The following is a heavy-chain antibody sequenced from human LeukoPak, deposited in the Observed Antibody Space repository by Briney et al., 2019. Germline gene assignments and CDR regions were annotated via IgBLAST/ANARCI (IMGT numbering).Heavy chain of an antibody. CDR2: INSDGSST. Sequence: GGSLRLSCAASGFTFSSYWMHWVRQAPGKGLVWVSRINSDGSSTSYADSVKGRFTISRDNAKDTLYLQMNGLRAEDTAVYYCGSGAYGSGSSPGYWGQGTLVTVSS. CDR3: GSGAYGSGSSPGY. V-gene: IGHV3-74*01. J-gene: IGHJ4*02. D-gene: IGHD3-10*01. CDR1: GFTFSSYW.